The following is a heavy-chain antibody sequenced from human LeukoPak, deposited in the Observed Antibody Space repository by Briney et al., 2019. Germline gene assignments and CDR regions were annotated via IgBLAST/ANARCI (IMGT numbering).Heavy chain of an antibody. CDR1: GFSISLGYY. CDR2: IHPSGTT. D-gene: IGHD1-1*01. V-gene: IGHV4-38-2*02. CDR3: ATERERRITD. J-gene: IGHJ4*02. Sequence: PSETLSLTCDVSGFSISLGYYWVWIRQPAGQGQEWIGSIHPSGTTFYNSSLNSRITMTIDAPKNQFSLRLSLVTAVDTAVYFCATERERRITDWGQGTLVTVSS.